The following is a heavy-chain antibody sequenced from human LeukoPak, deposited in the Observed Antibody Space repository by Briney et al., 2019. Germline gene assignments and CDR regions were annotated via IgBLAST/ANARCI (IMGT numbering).Heavy chain of an antibody. CDR3: ARDTVGYYDILTGYSTDYYFDY. V-gene: IGHV1-18*01. CDR2: IIAYNGNT. D-gene: IGHD3-9*01. Sequence: GASVKVSCKASGYTFTSYGISWVRQAPGQGLEWMGWIIAYNGNTNYAQKLQGRVTMTTDTSTSTAYMELRSLRSDDTAVYYCARDTVGYYDILTGYSTDYYFDYWGQGTLVTVSS. CDR1: GYTFTSYG. J-gene: IGHJ4*02.